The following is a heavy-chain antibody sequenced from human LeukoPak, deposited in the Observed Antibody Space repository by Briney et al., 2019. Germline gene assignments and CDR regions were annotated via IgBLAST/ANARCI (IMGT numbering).Heavy chain of an antibody. CDR3: TRDAYNFNDFDY. CDR2: VSSHGNDG. D-gene: IGHD5-24*01. V-gene: IGHV3-30*17. J-gene: IGHJ4*02. CDR1: EFTFSNYA. Sequence: PGGSLRLSCAVSEFTFSNYAMHWVRQPPAKGLDWLAVVSSHGNDGYYADSVRGRFTISRDNSKNTLYLQIDSLRLEDTAIYYCTRDAYNFNDFDYWGQGTLVTVSS.